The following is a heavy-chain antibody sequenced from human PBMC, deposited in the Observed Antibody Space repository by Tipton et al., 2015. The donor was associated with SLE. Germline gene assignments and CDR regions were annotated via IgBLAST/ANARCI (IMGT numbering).Heavy chain of an antibody. CDR3: ATDPPVVIALSGEAFDI. J-gene: IGHJ3*02. CDR2: IFSGGTT. V-gene: IGHV3-53*05. CDR1: GFTVSRYY. Sequence: GSLRLSCAVSGFTVSRYYMSWVRQAPGKGLEWVSVIFSGGTTYYTDSVKGRFTISRDHSKNTLFLQMNSLRPEDTGMYYCATDPPVVIALSGEAFDIWGQGTVVTVSS. D-gene: IGHD2-21*01.